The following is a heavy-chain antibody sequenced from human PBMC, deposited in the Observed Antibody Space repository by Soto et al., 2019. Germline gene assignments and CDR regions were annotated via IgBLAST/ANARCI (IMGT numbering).Heavy chain of an antibody. J-gene: IGHJ6*03. CDR1: GGSISSSSYY. Sequence: PSETLSLTCTVSGGSISSSSYYWGWIPQPPGKGLEGNGYIFYSGSTNYTPPLKSRVTISLDTSKTLFSLKRSSVPAADTAVYYCARGGVVGKHYYRDVWGKGTTVTVSS. CDR2: IFYSGST. V-gene: IGHV4-39*07. CDR3: ARGGVVGKHYYRDV. D-gene: IGHD2-2*01.